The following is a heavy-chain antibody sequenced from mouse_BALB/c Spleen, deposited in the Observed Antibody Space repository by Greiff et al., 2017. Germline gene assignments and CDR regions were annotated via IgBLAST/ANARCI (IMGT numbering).Heavy chain of an antibody. V-gene: IGHV5-17*02. D-gene: IGHD1-1*01. Sequence: EVQLVESGGGLVQPGGSRKLSCAASGFTFSSFEMHWVRQAPEKGLEWVAYISSGSSTIYYADTVKGRFTISRDNPKNTLFLQMTSLRSEDTAMYYCARSFIYYYGSSYDYYAMDCWGQGTSVTVSS. CDR1: GFTFSSFE. J-gene: IGHJ4*01. CDR3: ARSFIYYYGSSYDYYAMDC. CDR2: ISSGSSTI.